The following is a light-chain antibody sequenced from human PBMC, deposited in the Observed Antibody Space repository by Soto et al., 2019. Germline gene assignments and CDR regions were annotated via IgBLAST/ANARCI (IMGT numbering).Light chain of an antibody. V-gene: IGKV3D-20*02. CDR2: GAS. J-gene: IGKJ5*01. CDR3: QQRSNWPPSIT. Sequence: EIVLTQSPATLSVSPGERVTLPCRASQSVDINLAWYQQKPGQTPRLLIYGASSRATGIPDRFSGSGSGTDFTLTISRLEPEDFAVYYCQQRSNWPPSITFGQGTRLEIK. CDR1: QSVDIN.